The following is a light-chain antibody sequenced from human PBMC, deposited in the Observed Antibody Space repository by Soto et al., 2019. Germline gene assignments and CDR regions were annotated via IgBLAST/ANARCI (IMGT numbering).Light chain of an antibody. J-gene: IGLJ1*01. Sequence: QSVLTQPPSASGTPGQRATISCSGSSSNIGSNTVNWYQQLPGTPPKLLIYSNNQRPSGVPDRFSGSKSGTSASLAISGLQSEDEADYYCAAWDASLNGYVFGTGTKVTVL. CDR1: SSNIGSNT. V-gene: IGLV1-44*01. CDR2: SNN. CDR3: AAWDASLNGYV.